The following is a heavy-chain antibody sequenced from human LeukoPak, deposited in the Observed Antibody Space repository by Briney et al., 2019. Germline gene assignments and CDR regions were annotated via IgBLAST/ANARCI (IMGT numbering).Heavy chain of an antibody. D-gene: IGHD3-10*01. V-gene: IGHV5-10-1*01. CDR1: GYSFTSHW. J-gene: IGHJ4*02. CDR3: ARGYGSGLYHFDY. CDR2: IDPSDSYT. Sequence: GESLKISCKGSGYSFTSHWISWVRQMPGKGLEWMGRIDPSDSYTNYSPSFQGHVTISADKSISTAYLQWSSLKASDTAMYYCARGYGSGLYHFDYWGQGTLVTVYS.